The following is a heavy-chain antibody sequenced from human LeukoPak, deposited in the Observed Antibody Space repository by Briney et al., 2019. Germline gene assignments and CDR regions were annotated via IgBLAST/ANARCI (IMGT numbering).Heavy chain of an antibody. CDR1: GYTFTGYY. V-gene: IGHV1-2*04. CDR3: ARENGSESYEFDY. Sequence: GASVKVSCKASGYTFTGYYMHWVRQAPGQGLEWMGWINPNSGGTNYAQKFQGWVTMTRDTSISTAYMELSRLRSDDTAVYYCARENGSESYEFDYWGQGTLVTVSS. CDR2: INPNSGGT. J-gene: IGHJ4*02. D-gene: IGHD3-10*01.